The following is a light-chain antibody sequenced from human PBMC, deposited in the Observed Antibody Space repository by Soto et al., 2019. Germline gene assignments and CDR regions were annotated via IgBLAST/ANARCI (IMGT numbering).Light chain of an antibody. CDR2: GAS. Sequence: EIVLTQSPGTLSLSPGERANLSCRASQSVSSSYLAWYQQKPGQAPRLLIYGASGRATGIPDRFSGSGSGTDFTLTISRLEPEDFAVYYCQQYGSSPPVTFGQGTRLEI. CDR3: QQYGSSPPVT. V-gene: IGKV3-20*01. J-gene: IGKJ5*01. CDR1: QSVSSSY.